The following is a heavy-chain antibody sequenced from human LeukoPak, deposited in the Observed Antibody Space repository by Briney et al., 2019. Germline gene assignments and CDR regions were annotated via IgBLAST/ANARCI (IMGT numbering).Heavy chain of an antibody. Sequence: GESLKISCKGSGYSFNSYWIGWVRQMPGKGLEWMGIIYPGDSDTRYSPSFQGQVTISADKSISTAYLQWSSLKASDTAMYYCARHNFPDYYDSSAFDAFDIWGQGTMVTVSS. CDR1: GYSFNSYW. V-gene: IGHV5-51*01. CDR3: ARHNFPDYYDSSAFDAFDI. CDR2: IYPGDSDT. D-gene: IGHD3-22*01. J-gene: IGHJ3*02.